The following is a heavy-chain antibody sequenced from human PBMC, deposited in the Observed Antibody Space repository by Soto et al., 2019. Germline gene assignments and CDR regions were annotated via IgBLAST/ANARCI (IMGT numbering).Heavy chain of an antibody. Sequence: SVKVSCKASGGTFSSYAISWVRQAPGQGLEWMGGIIPIFGTANYAQKFQGRVTITADESTSTGYMELSSLRSEDTAVYYCAGDEGTPYNYYYDSSGYYLDYWGQGTLVTVSS. V-gene: IGHV1-69*13. CDR3: AGDEGTPYNYYYDSSGYYLDY. CDR1: GGTFSSYA. J-gene: IGHJ4*02. D-gene: IGHD3-22*01. CDR2: IIPIFGTA.